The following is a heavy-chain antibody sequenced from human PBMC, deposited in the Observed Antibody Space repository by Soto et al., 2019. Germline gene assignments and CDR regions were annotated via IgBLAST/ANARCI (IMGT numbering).Heavy chain of an antibody. V-gene: IGHV1-69*04. CDR2: IIPILGIA. D-gene: IGHD4-17*01. Sequence: GASVKVSCKASGGTFSSYTISWVRQAPGQGLEWMGRIIPILGIANYAQKFQGRVTITADKSTSTAYMGLSSLRSEDTAVYYCAREDYGDYSNWFDPWGQGTLVTVSS. CDR1: GGTFSSYT. J-gene: IGHJ5*02. CDR3: AREDYGDYSNWFDP.